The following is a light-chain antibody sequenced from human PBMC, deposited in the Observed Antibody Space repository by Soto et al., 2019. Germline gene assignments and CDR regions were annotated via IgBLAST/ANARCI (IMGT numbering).Light chain of an antibody. CDR2: GAS. CDR3: QQYYTWPRT. Sequence: EIVMTQSTATVRVSPGERATLSCRASQSVTSNLAWYQQRPGQAPRLLFYGASTRATGIPARFSGGGSGTEFTLTISSLQSEDFAVYYCQQYYTWPRTFGQGTKVDIK. J-gene: IGKJ1*01. CDR1: QSVTSN. V-gene: IGKV3-15*01.